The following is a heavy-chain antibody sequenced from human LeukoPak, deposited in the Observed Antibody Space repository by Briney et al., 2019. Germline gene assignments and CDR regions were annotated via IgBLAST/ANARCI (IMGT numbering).Heavy chain of an antibody. CDR3: ARDWVYKIDY. Sequence: QSGGSLRLSCAASEFAFSNYWMTWVRQAPGKGLEWVTNIKQDGSEMYYVDSVKGRFTISRDNAKNTLILQMNSLRVEDTAVYYCARDWVYKIDYWGRGTLVTVSS. CDR1: EFAFSNYW. D-gene: IGHD5-24*01. J-gene: IGHJ4*02. CDR2: IKQDGSEM. V-gene: IGHV3-7*01.